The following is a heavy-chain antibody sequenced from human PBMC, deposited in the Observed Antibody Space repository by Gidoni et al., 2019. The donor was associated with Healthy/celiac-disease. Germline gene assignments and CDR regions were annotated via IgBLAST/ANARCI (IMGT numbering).Heavy chain of an antibody. J-gene: IGHJ6*03. V-gene: IGHV4-39*01. CDR3: ARLPAGTVAPRTEDYYYYYYMDV. Sequence: QLQLQESGPGLVKPSETLSLTCTVSGGSISSSSYYWGWIRQPPGKGLEWIGSIYYSGSTYYNPSLKSRVTISVDTSKNQFSLKLSSVTAADTAVYYCARLPAGTVAPRTEDYYYYYYMDVWGKGTTVTVSS. CDR1: GGSISSSSYY. D-gene: IGHD6-13*01. CDR2: IYYSGST.